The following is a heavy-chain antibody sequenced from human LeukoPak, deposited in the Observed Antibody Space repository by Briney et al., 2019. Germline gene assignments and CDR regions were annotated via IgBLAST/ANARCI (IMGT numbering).Heavy chain of an antibody. CDR3: ARVYDSSGHYPIDY. CDR2: MNPNSDNT. J-gene: IGHJ4*02. Sequence: ASVKVSCKASGYTFTSYDINWVRQATGQGLEWMGWMNPNSDNTGYARKFQGRVTITRNSSISTAYMELSSLRSEDTAVYYCARVYDSSGHYPIDYWGQGTLVTVSS. V-gene: IGHV1-8*01. CDR1: GYTFTSYD. D-gene: IGHD3-22*01.